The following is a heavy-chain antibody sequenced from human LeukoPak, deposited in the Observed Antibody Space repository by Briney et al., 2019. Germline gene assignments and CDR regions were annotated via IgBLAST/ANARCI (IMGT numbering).Heavy chain of an antibody. CDR1: GGSISSGGYY. V-gene: IGHV4-31*03. CDR3: ARDNVRFGELPN. J-gene: IGHJ4*02. D-gene: IGHD3-16*01. CDR2: IYYSGST. Sequence: NASETLSLTCTVSGGSISSGGYYWSWIRQHPGKGLEWIGYIYYSGSTYYNPSLKSRVTISVDTSKNQFSPKLSSVTAADTAVYYCARDNVRFGELPNWGQGTLVTVSS.